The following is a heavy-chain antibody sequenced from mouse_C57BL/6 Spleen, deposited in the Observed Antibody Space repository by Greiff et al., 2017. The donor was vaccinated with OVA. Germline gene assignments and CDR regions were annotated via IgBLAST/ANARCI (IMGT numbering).Heavy chain of an antibody. Sequence: DVMLVESGEGLVKPGGSLKLSCAASGFTFSSYAMSWVRQTPEKRLEWVAYISSGGDYIYYADTVKGRFTLSRDNARNTLYLQMDSLKSEDTAMXYCTREGYGGAYGGQGTLVTVSA. D-gene: IGHD2-2*01. V-gene: IGHV5-9-1*02. CDR2: ISSGGDYI. J-gene: IGHJ3*01. CDR1: GFTFSSYA. CDR3: TREGYGGAY.